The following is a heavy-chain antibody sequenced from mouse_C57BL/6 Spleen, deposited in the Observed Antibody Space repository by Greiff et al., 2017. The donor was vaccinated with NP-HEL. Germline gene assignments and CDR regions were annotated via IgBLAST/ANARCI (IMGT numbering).Heavy chain of an antibody. CDR2: IDPNSGGT. J-gene: IGHJ4*01. CDR1: GYTFTSYW. Sequence: VQLQQPGAELVKPGASVKLSCKASGYTFTSYWMHWVKQRPGRGLEWIGRIDPNSGGTKYNEKFKSKAPLTVDKPSSTAYMQLSSLTTEDSAVYYCASRYYGSSLNYAMDYWGQGTSVTVSS. CDR3: ASRYYGSSLNYAMDY. V-gene: IGHV1-72*01. D-gene: IGHD1-1*01.